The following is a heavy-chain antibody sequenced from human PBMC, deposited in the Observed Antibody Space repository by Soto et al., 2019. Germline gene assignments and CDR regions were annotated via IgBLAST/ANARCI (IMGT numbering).Heavy chain of an antibody. V-gene: IGHV1-18*01. Sequence: ASVKVSCKASGYTFTNYGISWVRQAPGQGLEWMGWISAYNGNTKYAQKLQGRVTMTTDTSTSAAYMELRSLRFDDTAVYYCARDRYSSTWAPYYRAQGTPVTVSS. CDR2: ISAYNGNT. D-gene: IGHD6-13*01. J-gene: IGHJ4*02. CDR3: ARDRYSSTWAPYY. CDR1: GYTFTNYG.